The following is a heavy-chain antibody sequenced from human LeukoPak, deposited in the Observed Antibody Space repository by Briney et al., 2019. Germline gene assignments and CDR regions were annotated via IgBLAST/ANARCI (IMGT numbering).Heavy chain of an antibody. J-gene: IGHJ6*03. Sequence: SETLSLTCTVSGYSISSTYYWGWIRQPPGKGLEWIGSIYHSGSTYYNPSHKSRVTISVDTSKNQFSLKLTSVTAADTAVYYCARVGPYYYMDVWGKGTTVTVSS. CDR3: ARVGPYYYMDV. V-gene: IGHV4-38-2*02. CDR1: GYSISSTYY. CDR2: IYHSGST.